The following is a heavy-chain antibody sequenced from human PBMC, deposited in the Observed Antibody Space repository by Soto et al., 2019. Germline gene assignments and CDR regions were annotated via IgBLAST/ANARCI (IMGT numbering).Heavy chain of an antibody. V-gene: IGHV5-51*01. J-gene: IGHJ6*02. CDR2: IYPGDSDT. D-gene: IGHD1-26*01. CDR3: ARRVGATTGYYYYGMDV. Sequence: PGESLKISCKCSGYSFTSYWIGLVRQMPGKGLEWMGIIYPGDSDTRYSPSFQGQVTISADKSISTAYLQWSSLKASDAAMYYCARRVGATTGYYYYGMDVWGQGTTVTVSS. CDR1: GYSFTSYW.